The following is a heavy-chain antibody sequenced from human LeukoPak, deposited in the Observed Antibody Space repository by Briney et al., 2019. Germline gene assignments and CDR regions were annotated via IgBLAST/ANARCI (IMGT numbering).Heavy chain of an antibody. Sequence: ASVKVSCKASGYTFTCYYMHWVRQAPGRGLEWMGWINPNSGGTNCAQKFQGRVTMTRDTSISTAYMELSRLRSDDTAVYYCARLFSSWYEEGRYYYYYGMDVWGQGTTVTVSS. CDR1: GYTFTCYY. CDR2: INPNSGGT. J-gene: IGHJ6*02. V-gene: IGHV1-2*02. CDR3: ARLFSSWYEEGRYYYYYGMDV. D-gene: IGHD6-13*01.